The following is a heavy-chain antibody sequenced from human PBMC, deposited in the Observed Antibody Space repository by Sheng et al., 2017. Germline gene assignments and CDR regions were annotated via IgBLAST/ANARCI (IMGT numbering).Heavy chain of an antibody. V-gene: IGHV3-48*03. J-gene: IGHJ4*02. CDR3: ARLSSSWYEYFDY. CDR1: GFTFSSYE. D-gene: IGHD6-13*01. CDR2: ISSSGSTI. Sequence: PGGSLRLSCAASGFTFSSYEMNWVRQAPGKGLEWVSYISSSGSTIYYADSVKGRFTISRDNAKNSLYLQMNSLRAEDTAVYYCARLSSSWYEYFDYWGQGTLVTVSS.